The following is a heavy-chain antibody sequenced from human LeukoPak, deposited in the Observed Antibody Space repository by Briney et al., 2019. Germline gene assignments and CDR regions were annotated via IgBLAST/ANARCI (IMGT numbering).Heavy chain of an antibody. Sequence: GGSLRLSCAASKCTFSDYYMNWIRQAPGKGLEWVSYISSSGSTIHYADSVKGRFTISRDNVKNSLYLQMNSLRVEDTAVYYCARGCYGMDVWGQGTTVTVSS. CDR2: ISSSGSTI. V-gene: IGHV3-11*01. CDR1: KCTFSDYY. CDR3: ARGCYGMDV. J-gene: IGHJ6*02.